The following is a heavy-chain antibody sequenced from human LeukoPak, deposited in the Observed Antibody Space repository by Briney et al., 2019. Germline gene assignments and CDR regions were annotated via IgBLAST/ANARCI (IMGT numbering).Heavy chain of an antibody. V-gene: IGHV1-2*02. CDR3: ARVPGGYCSSTSCNGGVYFDY. J-gene: IGHJ4*02. D-gene: IGHD2-2*01. Sequence: ASVKVSCKASGYTFTDYYMHWARQAPGQGLEWMGWINPKSGGTNYAQKFQARVTMTRDTSISTAYIGLSSLISDDTAMYYCARVPGGYCSSTSCNGGVYFDYWGQGTLVTVSS. CDR2: INPKSGGT. CDR1: GYTFTDYY.